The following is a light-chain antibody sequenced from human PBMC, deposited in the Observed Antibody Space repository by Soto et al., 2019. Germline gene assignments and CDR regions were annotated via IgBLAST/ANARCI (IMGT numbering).Light chain of an antibody. V-gene: IGLV2-23*02. J-gene: IGLJ1*01. CDR1: SSDVGNFNL. CDR3: CSYAGTNTYV. Sequence: QSALTQPASVSGSPGQSIRISCTGTSSDVGNFNLVSWYQHHPGKAPKLIIFEVSRRPSGVSNRFSGSKSGNTASLTISGLQTEDEADYHCCSYAGTNTYVFGTGTKLTVL. CDR2: EVS.